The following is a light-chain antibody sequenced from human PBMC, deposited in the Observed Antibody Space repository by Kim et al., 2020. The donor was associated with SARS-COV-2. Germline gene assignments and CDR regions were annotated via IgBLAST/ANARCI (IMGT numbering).Light chain of an antibody. V-gene: IGKV3-15*01. Sequence: EIVMTQSPATLSVSPGDRATLSCRASQSVSSNLAWYQQKPGQAPRLLIYGASTRATGIPARFSGSGSGTEFTLTISSLQSEDFAVYYCQQYKNWPPLTFGGGTKVDIK. CDR2: GAS. J-gene: IGKJ4*01. CDR1: QSVSSN. CDR3: QQYKNWPPLT.